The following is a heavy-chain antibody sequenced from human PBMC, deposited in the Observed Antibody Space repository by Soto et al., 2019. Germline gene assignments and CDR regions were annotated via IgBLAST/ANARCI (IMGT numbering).Heavy chain of an antibody. J-gene: IGHJ4*02. CDR3: ARASDYGDYARFDY. CDR1: GGTFSSCA. Sequence: ASVKVSCKASGGTFSSCAISWVRQAPGQGLEWMGGIIPIFGTANYAQKFQGRVTITADESTSTAYMELSSLRSEDTAVYYCARASDYGDYARFDYWGQGTLVTVSS. CDR2: IIPIFGTA. V-gene: IGHV1-69*13. D-gene: IGHD4-17*01.